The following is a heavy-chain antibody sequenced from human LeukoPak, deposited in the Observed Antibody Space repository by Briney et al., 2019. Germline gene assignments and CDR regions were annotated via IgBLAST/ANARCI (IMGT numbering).Heavy chain of an antibody. D-gene: IGHD2-15*01. CDR3: ASWEYCSGGSCHPFDY. J-gene: IGHJ4*02. CDR2: IYYSGST. Sequence: SETLSLTCTVSGGSISSSSYYWGWIRQPPGKGLEWIGSIYYSGSTYYNPSLKSRVTISVDTSKNQFSLKLSSVTAADTAVYYCASWEYCSGGSCHPFDYWGQGTLVTVSS. V-gene: IGHV4-39*01. CDR1: GGSISSSSYY.